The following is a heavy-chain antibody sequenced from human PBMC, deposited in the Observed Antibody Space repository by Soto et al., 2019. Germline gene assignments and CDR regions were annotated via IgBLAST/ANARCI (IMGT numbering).Heavy chain of an antibody. J-gene: IGHJ4*02. CDR3: VRDLGCISTSCHAHFDF. Sequence: PGGSLRLSCAASGFTFSSYAMSWFRQAPGKGLEWVSAISGSGGSTYYADSVKGRFTISRDNAKKSVYLQMNSLRDEDTAVYYCVRDLGCISTSCHAHFDFWGQGTLVTVSS. D-gene: IGHD2-2*01. V-gene: IGHV3-23*01. CDR2: ISGSGGST. CDR1: GFTFSSYA.